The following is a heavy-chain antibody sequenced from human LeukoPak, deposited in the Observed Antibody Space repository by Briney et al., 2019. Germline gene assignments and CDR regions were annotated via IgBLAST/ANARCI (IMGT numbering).Heavy chain of an antibody. J-gene: IGHJ6*02. D-gene: IGHD2-8*01. CDR3: ARGVYSYSGMDV. Sequence: GGSLRLSCAASGFTFTDHYMSWIRQAPGKGLEWVSYISSGSTYTNYADSVKGRFTISRDNAKNSLYLQMNSLRAEDTAVYYCARGVYSYSGMDVWGQGTTVTVSS. V-gene: IGHV3-11*06. CDR1: GFTFTDHY. CDR2: ISSGSTYT.